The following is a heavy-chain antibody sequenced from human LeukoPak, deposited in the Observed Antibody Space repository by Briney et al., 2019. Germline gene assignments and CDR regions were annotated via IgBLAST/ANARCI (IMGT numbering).Heavy chain of an antibody. J-gene: IGHJ3*02. CDR1: GGSISSYY. CDR3: ASGPGVYYYDSRKRGAFDI. Sequence: SETLSLTCTVSGGSISSYYWSWIRQPSGKGLEWIGYIYYSGSTNYNPSLKSRVTISVDTSKNQFSLKLSSVTAADTAVYYCASGPGVYYYDSRKRGAFDIWGQGTMVTVSS. D-gene: IGHD3-22*01. CDR2: IYYSGST. V-gene: IGHV4-59*01.